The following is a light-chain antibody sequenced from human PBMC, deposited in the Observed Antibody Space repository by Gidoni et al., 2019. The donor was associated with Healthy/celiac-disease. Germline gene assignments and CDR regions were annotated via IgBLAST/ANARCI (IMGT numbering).Light chain of an antibody. Sequence: DIQMTQSPSSLSASVGDRVTITCRASQSINRYLNWYQQKPGKAPKLLIYAAASLQSGVPSRFSGSGSGTDFTLTISSLQPEDVATYYCQQSYSTPPVTFGQGTRLEIK. J-gene: IGKJ5*01. CDR3: QQSYSTPPVT. CDR2: AAA. CDR1: QSINRY. V-gene: IGKV1-39*01.